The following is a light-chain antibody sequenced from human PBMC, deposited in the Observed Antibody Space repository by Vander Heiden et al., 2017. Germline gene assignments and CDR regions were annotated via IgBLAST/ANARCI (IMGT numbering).Light chain of an antibody. Sequence: FQMTQSPSSLSASVGYRVIITSRPSPSISSYLTWYQHKSGKAPKLLVFAASSLESGVPSRFSGSGSGTDFTLTISSLQPEDVATYSCQQSYSIPHTFGQGTKLEIK. V-gene: IGKV1-39*01. J-gene: IGKJ2*01. CDR2: AAS. CDR1: PSISSY. CDR3: QQSYSIPHT.